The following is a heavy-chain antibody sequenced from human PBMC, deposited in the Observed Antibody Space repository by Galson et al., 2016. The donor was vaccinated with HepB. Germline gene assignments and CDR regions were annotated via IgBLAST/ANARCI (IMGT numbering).Heavy chain of an antibody. CDR1: GFTFSNYS. D-gene: IGHD2-15*01. Sequence: SLRLSCAASGFTFSNYSVNWVRQAPGKGLEWVSSISSSSYIYYADSVKSRFTISRDNAKNSLYLQMNSLRAEDTAVYYCAREGGYCSGGSCRFFDYWGQGTLVTVSS. CDR2: ISSSSYI. CDR3: AREGGYCSGGSCRFFDY. V-gene: IGHV3-21*06. J-gene: IGHJ4*02.